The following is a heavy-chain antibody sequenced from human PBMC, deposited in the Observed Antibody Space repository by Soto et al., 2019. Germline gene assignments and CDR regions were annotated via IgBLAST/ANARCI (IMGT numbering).Heavy chain of an antibody. V-gene: IGHV3-49*03. CDR3: TRLIYGSTSPADYYYYMDV. CDR1: GFTFGDYA. CDR2: IRSKAYGGTT. Sequence: GGSLRLSCTASGFTFGDYAMSWFRQAPGKGLEWVGFIRSKAYGGTTEYAASVKGRFTISRDDSKSIAYLQMNSLKTEDTAVYYCTRLIYGSTSPADYYYYMDVWGKGTTVTVSS. J-gene: IGHJ6*03. D-gene: IGHD2-2*01.